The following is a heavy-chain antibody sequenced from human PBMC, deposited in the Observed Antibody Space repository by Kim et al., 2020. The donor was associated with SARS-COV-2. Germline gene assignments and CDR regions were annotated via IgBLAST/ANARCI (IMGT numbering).Heavy chain of an antibody. Sequence: SETLSLTCSVSGGSISSYYWSWIRQPPGKGLEWIGYIYYSGSTNYNPSLKSPVTISVDTSKNQFSLKLSSVTAADTAVYYCARGGQYSSSLKIYYYYGMDVWGQGTTVTVSS. D-gene: IGHD6-13*01. V-gene: IGHV4-59*01. CDR3: ARGGQYSSSLKIYYYYGMDV. J-gene: IGHJ6*02. CDR2: IYYSGST. CDR1: GGSISSYY.